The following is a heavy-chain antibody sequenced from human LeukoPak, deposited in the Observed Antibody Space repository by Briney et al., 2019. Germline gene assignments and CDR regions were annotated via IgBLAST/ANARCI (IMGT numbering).Heavy chain of an antibody. V-gene: IGHV3-49*03. Sequence: GGSLGLSCTVSGFIFDDYAMSWFRQAPGKGLEWVGFIRSKAYGGTTEYAASVKGRFTISRDDSKSIAYLQMNSLKIEDTAVYYCTRVVSSSPAGGDYWGQGTLVTVSS. J-gene: IGHJ4*02. CDR2: IRSKAYGGTT. CDR3: TRVVSSSPAGGDY. D-gene: IGHD3-16*01. CDR1: GFIFDDYA.